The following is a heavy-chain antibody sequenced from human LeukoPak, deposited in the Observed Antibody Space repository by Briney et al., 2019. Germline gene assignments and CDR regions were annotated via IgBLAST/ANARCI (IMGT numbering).Heavy chain of an antibody. Sequence: GGSLRLSCAASGSTFSDYYMSWIRQTPGKGLEWVSYISSSGYTTYHADSVKGRFTISRDNAKSSLYLQMNSLRAEDTAVYHCARFGSVAGSPVAFDIWGQGTMVTVSS. V-gene: IGHV3-11*04. J-gene: IGHJ3*02. D-gene: IGHD6-19*01. CDR1: GSTFSDYY. CDR2: ISSSGYTT. CDR3: ARFGSVAGSPVAFDI.